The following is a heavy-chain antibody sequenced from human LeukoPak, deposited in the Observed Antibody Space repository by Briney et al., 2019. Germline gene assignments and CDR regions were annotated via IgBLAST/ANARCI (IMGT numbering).Heavy chain of an antibody. CDR1: GFTFNSYA. D-gene: IGHD6-6*01. V-gene: IGHV3-74*01. CDR2: INTDGSST. CDR3: ARGIYREYSSFDDFDY. Sequence: PGRSLRLSCAASGFTFNSYAMHWVRQAPGKGLVWVSRINTDGSSTSYADSVKGRFTISRDNAKNTLYLQMNSLRAEDTAVYYCARGIYREYSSFDDFDYWGQGTLVTVSS. J-gene: IGHJ4*02.